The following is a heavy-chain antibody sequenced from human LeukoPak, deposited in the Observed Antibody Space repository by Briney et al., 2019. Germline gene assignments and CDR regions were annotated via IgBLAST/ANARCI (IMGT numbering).Heavy chain of an antibody. D-gene: IGHD1-26*01. V-gene: IGHV3-74*01. CDR2: ISKDGSST. Sequence: PGGSLRLSCAASGFTFSSYWMHWVRQAPGKGLVWVSRISKDGSSTYYADSVKGRFTISRDNAKNTLYLQMNSLRAEDTAVYYCARDEVGVGATHDNRGQGTLVTVSS. CDR1: GFTFSSYW. CDR3: ARDEVGVGATHDN. J-gene: IGHJ4*02.